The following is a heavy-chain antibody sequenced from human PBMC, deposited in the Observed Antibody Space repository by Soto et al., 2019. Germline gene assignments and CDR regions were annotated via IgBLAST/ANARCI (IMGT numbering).Heavy chain of an antibody. D-gene: IGHD2-21*02. CDR3: ARDLWGYCGTDCYPLDV. CDR2: MYNTGST. CDR1: GGSISGYY. J-gene: IGHJ6*02. Sequence: SETLSLTCTVSGGSISGYYWSWIRQPPGKGLEWIGYMYNTGSTVYNPSFKSRVTISVDTSKNQFSLKLNSVTAADTAVYYCARDLWGYCGTDCYPLDVWGQGNTGT. V-gene: IGHV4-59*01.